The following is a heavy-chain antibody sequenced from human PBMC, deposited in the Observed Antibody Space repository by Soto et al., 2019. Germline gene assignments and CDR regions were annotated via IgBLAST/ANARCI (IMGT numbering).Heavy chain of an antibody. CDR2: IIPIFGTA. CDR3: ARESTTVTDYYYYGMDV. CDR1: GGTFSSYA. J-gene: IGHJ6*02. D-gene: IGHD4-17*01. Sequence: ASVKVSCKASGGTFSSYAISWVRQAPGQGLEWMGGIIPIFGTANYAQKFQGRVTITADESTSTAYMELSSLRSEDTAVYYCARESTTVTDYYYYGMDVWGQGTTGTVSS. V-gene: IGHV1-69*13.